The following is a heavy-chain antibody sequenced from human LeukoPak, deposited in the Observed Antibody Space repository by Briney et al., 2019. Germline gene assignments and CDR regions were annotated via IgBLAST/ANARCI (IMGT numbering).Heavy chain of an antibody. V-gene: IGHV1-69*02. D-gene: IGHD6-6*01. J-gene: IGHJ6*02. CDR1: GGTFSSYT. CDR2: IIPILGIA. CDR3: ARLLGDSSSGPMDA. Sequence: ASVKVCCKASGGTFSSYTISWVRQAPGQGLEWTGRIIPILGIANDAQKFQGRVTITADKSTSTAYMELSSLRSEDTAVYYCARLLGDSSSGPMDAWGQGTTVTVSS.